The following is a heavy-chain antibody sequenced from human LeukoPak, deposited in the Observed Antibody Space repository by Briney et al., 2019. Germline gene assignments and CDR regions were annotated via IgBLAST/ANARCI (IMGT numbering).Heavy chain of an antibody. Sequence: GGSPRLSCAASGFTFSSYAMSWVRQAPGKGLEWVSAISGSGGSTYYADSVKGRFTISRDNSKNALYLQMNSLRAEDTAVYYCAKVGVIIYNYFDYWGQGTLVTVSS. V-gene: IGHV3-23*01. CDR2: ISGSGGST. D-gene: IGHD3-3*01. CDR3: AKVGVIIYNYFDY. CDR1: GFTFSSYA. J-gene: IGHJ4*02.